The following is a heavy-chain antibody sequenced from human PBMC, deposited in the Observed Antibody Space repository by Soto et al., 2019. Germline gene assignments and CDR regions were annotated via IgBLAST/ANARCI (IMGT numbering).Heavy chain of an antibody. CDR2: ISGSGGST. J-gene: IGHJ4*02. Sequence: PGGSLRFSFAASGFTFSSYAMSWVRQAPGKGLEWVPAISGSGGSTYYADSVKGPFTISRDNSKNTMYLQMNSLRAEDTAVYYCAKGKAAVTYSYGPQCDYWGQGTLVTVSS. CDR3: AKGKAAVTYSYGPQCDY. V-gene: IGHV3-23*01. D-gene: IGHD5-18*01. CDR1: GFTFSSYA.